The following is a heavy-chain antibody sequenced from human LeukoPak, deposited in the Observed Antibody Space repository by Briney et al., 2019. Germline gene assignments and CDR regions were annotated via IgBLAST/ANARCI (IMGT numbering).Heavy chain of an antibody. CDR1: GFTFSSYS. D-gene: IGHD6-19*01. Sequence: GGSLRLSCAASGFTFSSYSMNWVRQAPGKGLEWVSSISSSSSYIYYADSVKGRFTISRDNSKNTLYLQMNSLRAEDTAVYYCARGQQWLEDDYWGQGTLVTVSS. CDR2: ISSSSSYI. V-gene: IGHV3-21*04. CDR3: ARGQQWLEDDY. J-gene: IGHJ4*02.